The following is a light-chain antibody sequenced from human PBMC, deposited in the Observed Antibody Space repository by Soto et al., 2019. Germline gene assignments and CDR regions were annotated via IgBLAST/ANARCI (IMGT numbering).Light chain of an antibody. CDR3: SSYTSSSSYV. Sequence: TISCTGTSSDVGGYNYVSWYQQHPGKAPKLMIYDVSNRPSGVSNRFSGSKSGNTASLTISGLQAEDEADYYCSSYTSSSSYVFGTGTKVTVL. J-gene: IGLJ1*01. V-gene: IGLV2-14*04. CDR2: DVS. CDR1: SSDVGGYNY.